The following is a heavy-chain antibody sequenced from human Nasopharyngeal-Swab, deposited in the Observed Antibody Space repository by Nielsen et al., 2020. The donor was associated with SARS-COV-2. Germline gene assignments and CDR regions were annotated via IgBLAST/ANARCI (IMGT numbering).Heavy chain of an antibody. CDR3: ARGAYYGSGSYFHYYYGMDV. D-gene: IGHD3-10*01. V-gene: IGHV1-46*01. Sequence: ARHARGQRGVWLAIISPSGGSTSYAQKFQGRVTMTRDTSTSTVYMELSSLRSEDTAVYYCARGAYYGSGSYFHYYYGMDVWGQGTTVTVSS. CDR2: ISPSGGST. J-gene: IGHJ6*02.